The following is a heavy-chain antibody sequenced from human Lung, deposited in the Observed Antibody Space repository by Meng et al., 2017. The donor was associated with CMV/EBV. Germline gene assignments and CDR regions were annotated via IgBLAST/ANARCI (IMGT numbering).Heavy chain of an antibody. D-gene: IGHD3-3*01. Sequence: SVKVSXKASGGTFSSYAISWVRQAPGQGLEWMGGIIPIFGTANYAQKFQGRVTITTDESTSTAYMELSSLRSEDTAVYYCARVTIFGAYGMDVWGQGDTVTVSS. CDR2: IIPIFGTA. CDR3: ARVTIFGAYGMDV. CDR1: GGTFSSYA. J-gene: IGHJ6*02. V-gene: IGHV1-69*05.